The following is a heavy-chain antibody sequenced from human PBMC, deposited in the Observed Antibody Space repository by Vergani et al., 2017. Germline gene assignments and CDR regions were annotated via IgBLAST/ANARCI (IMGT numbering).Heavy chain of an antibody. CDR3: ATKSCGTPGCQIGYFRE. D-gene: IGHD1-1*01. J-gene: IGHJ1*01. CDR2: ISYDGTQK. CDR1: GFTSSYYG. Sequence: QVQLVESGGGVVQPGRSLRLSCVVSGFTSSYYGMHWVRQAPGKGLEWVAVISYDGTQKYYADSVKGRFTISRDNSKGTLYLQMNSLRTEDTAVYYCATKSCGTPGCQIGYFREWGQGTLVTVSS. V-gene: IGHV3-30*03.